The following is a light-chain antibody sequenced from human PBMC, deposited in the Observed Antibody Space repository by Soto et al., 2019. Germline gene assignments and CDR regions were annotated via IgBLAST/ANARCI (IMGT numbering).Light chain of an antibody. CDR2: DVS. Sequence: QSALTQPASVSGSPGQSITISCTGTSSDVGGYNYVSWYQQHPGKAPQLMIYDVSNRPSGVSNRFSGSKSGNTASLTISGLQAEDEDAYYCSSYTSSSTLVVFGGGTKVTVL. V-gene: IGLV2-14*01. CDR1: SSDVGGYNY. J-gene: IGLJ2*01. CDR3: SSYTSSSTLVV.